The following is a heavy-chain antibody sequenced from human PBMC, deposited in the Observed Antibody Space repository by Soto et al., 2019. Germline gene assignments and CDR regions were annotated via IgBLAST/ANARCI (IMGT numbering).Heavy chain of an antibody. V-gene: IGHV3-30*18. CDR2: ISYDGSNQ. CDR1: GFTFSNYA. D-gene: IGHD6-6*01. CDR3: AKSHRSSSPFYYGMDI. Sequence: QVQLVESGGGVVQPGRSLRLSCAASGFTFSNYAIHWVRQAPGKGLEWVAVISYDGSNQYYTDSVKGRFTISRDNSKNTLYLQMNSLRAEDTAIFYCAKSHRSSSPFYYGMDIWGQGTTVTVSS. J-gene: IGHJ6*02.